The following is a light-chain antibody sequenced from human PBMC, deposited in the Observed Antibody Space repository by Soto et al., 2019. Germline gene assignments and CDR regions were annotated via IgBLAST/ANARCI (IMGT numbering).Light chain of an antibody. CDR2: DAS. J-gene: IGKJ2*01. V-gene: IGKV3-11*01. CDR3: QQRSNWRPRYT. Sequence: EIVLTQSPATLSLSPGERATLSCRASQSVSSYLAWYQQKPGQAPRLLIYDASNRATGIPARFSGSGSGTDATLSISSLDPEDFAVYYCQQRSNWRPRYTFGQGTKLEIE. CDR1: QSVSSY.